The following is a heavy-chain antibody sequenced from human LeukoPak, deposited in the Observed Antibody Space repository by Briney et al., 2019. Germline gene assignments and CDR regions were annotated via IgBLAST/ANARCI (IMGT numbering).Heavy chain of an antibody. CDR2: IYYSGST. CDR3: ARGFSREARHGASYGMDV. Sequence: PSETLSLTCTVSGGSISSYYWSWIRQPPGKGLEWIGYIYYSGSTNYNPSLKSRVTISVDTSKNQFSLKLSSVTAADTAVYYCARGFSREARHGASYGMDVWGQGTSVTVSS. V-gene: IGHV4-59*01. D-gene: IGHD6-6*01. J-gene: IGHJ6*02. CDR1: GGSISSYY.